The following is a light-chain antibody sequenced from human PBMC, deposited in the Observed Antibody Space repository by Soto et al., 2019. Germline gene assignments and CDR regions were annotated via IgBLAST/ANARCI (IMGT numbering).Light chain of an antibody. Sequence: DIVTTQSPDSLAVSLGERATINCKSSQTVLYRSNNMNYLSWYQQKPGQPPKLLIYWASTRESGVPDRFSGSASGTDFTLTISSLQAEDVAVYYCQQYYSSPRTFGGGTKVEIK. CDR3: QQYYSSPRT. J-gene: IGKJ4*01. CDR1: QTVLYRSNNMNY. CDR2: WAS. V-gene: IGKV4-1*01.